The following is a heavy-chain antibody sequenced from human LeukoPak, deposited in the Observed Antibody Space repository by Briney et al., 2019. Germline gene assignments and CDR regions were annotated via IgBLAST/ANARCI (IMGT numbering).Heavy chain of an antibody. Sequence: ASVKVSCKASGGTFSSYAISWVRQAPGQGLEWMGGIIPIFGTANYAQKFQGRVTITADESTSTAYMELSSLRSEDTAVYYCAREGGIAAGFRHDAFDIWGQGTMVTVSS. D-gene: IGHD6-13*01. CDR2: IIPIFGTA. V-gene: IGHV1-69*13. CDR3: AREGGIAAGFRHDAFDI. CDR1: GGTFSSYA. J-gene: IGHJ3*02.